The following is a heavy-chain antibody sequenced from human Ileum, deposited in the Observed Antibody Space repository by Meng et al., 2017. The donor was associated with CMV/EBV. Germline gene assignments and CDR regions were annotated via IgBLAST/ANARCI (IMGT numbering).Heavy chain of an antibody. CDR3: AKVLTGYVYYFDS. J-gene: IGHJ4*02. V-gene: IGHV3-23*03. CDR2: IYSGGSST. D-gene: IGHD3-9*01. CDR1: GFTFSSHA. Sequence: ASGFTFSSHAMNWVRQAPGKGLEWVSLIYSGGSSTFYADSVKGRFTISRDNSKNALYLEMNSLRPEDTATYFCAKVLTGYVYYFDSWGQGTLVTVSS.